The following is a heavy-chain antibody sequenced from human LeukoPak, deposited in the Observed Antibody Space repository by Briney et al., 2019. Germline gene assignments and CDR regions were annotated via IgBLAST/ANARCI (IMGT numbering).Heavy chain of an antibody. CDR2: IYSSGDT. D-gene: IGHD6-13*01. CDR1: GGSINSGSYY. J-gene: IGHJ3*01. V-gene: IGHV4-61*02. Sequence: SETLSLTCTVSGGSINSGSYYWSWIRQPAGKGLEWIGRIYSSGDTDNDPSLKSRLTMSVDTSKNQFSLKLRSVTAADTAVYYCARGIAAASERAFDVWGQGTVVTVSS. CDR3: ARGIAAASERAFDV.